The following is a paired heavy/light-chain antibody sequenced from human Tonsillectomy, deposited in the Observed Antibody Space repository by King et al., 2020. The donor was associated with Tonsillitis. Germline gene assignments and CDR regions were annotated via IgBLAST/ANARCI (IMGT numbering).Heavy chain of an antibody. CDR1: GFTFDDYA. CDR3: VKQTVGLSVVVAAAFDH. Sequence: EVQLVESGGGLVQPGRSLRLSCVASGFTFDDYAMHWVRQAPGKGLEWVSGISWNSIIIAYADSVKGRFTMSRDNAKNSLYLEMNSLRAEDTALYYCVKQTVGLSVVVAAAFDHWGQGTPVTVSS. D-gene: IGHD2-2*01. CDR2: ISWNSIII. V-gene: IGHV3-9*01. J-gene: IGHJ4*02.
Light chain of an antibody. CDR1: RSNIGAGYD. V-gene: IGLV1-40*01. CDR2: GNS. J-gene: IGLJ1*01. CDR3: QSYDRSLTGSRV. Sequence: QSVLTQPPSVSGAPGQRVTISCTGSRSNIGAGYDVHWYQQLPGTAPKLLIYGNSNRPSGVPDRFSGSKSGTSASLAITGLQAEDEADYYCQSYDRSLTGSRVFGTGTKVTVL.